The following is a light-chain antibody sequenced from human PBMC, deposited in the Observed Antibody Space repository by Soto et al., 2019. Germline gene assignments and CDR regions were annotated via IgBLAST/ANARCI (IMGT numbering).Light chain of an antibody. Sequence: QSVLTQPPSVSAAPGQRVTISCSGSSSNVGTNHVSWYQQLPETAPKLLIYANNQRPSWIPDRFSGSKSGTSATLAITGLQTGDDADYYCGAWYSSRSAVVFGGGTKLTVL. CDR1: SSNVGTNH. CDR2: ANN. CDR3: GAWYSSRSAVV. V-gene: IGLV1-51*01. J-gene: IGLJ3*02.